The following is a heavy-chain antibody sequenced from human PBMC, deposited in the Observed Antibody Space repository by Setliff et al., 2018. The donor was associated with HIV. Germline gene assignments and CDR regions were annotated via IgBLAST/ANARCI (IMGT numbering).Heavy chain of an antibody. CDR1: GGSITSRSYY. V-gene: IGHV4-39*01. Sequence: SETLSLTCTVSGGSITSRSYYWAWIRQPPGKGLEWVASIYFSGTPYYNPSLKNRVTISVDTSKNQLSLKLSSVTAADTAVYYCARRGMWSYETGGNPTATFDYWGQGVLVTVS. D-gene: IGHD2-8*02. J-gene: IGHJ4*02. CDR2: IYFSGTP. CDR3: ARRGMWSYETGGNPTATFDY.